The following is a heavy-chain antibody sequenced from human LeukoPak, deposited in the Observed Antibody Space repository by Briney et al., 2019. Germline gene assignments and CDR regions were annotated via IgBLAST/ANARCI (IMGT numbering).Heavy chain of an antibody. CDR1: GFTFSSYA. D-gene: IGHD4-17*01. Sequence: GRSLRLSCAASGFTFSSYAMHWVRQAPGKGLEWVAVISYDGSNKYYADSVKGRFTISRDNSKNTLYLQMNSLRAEDTAVYYCTRELPPPRDYGDYRVMSYFDYWGQGTLVTVSS. J-gene: IGHJ4*02. CDR3: TRELPPPRDYGDYRVMSYFDY. CDR2: ISYDGSNK. V-gene: IGHV3-30-3*01.